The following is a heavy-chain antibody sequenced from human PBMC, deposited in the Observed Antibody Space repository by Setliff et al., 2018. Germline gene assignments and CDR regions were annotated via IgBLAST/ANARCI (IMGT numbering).Heavy chain of an antibody. CDR2: IIQSGST. Sequence: SETLSLTCTVSGGSIRRTTYYWGWIRQPPGKGLEWIGEIIQSGSTNYNPSLKSRVTFSMDTSKNQFSLKVSSVTAADTAVYYCARSFSRREKFRLDYWGQGALVTVSS. CDR3: ARSFSRREKFRLDY. V-gene: IGHV4-39*07. J-gene: IGHJ4*02. CDR1: GGSIRRTTYY.